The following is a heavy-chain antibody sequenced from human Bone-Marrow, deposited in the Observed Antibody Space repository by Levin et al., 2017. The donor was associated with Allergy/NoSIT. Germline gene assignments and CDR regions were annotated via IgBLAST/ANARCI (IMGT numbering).Heavy chain of an antibody. J-gene: IGHJ5*02. Sequence: GGSLRLSCAASGFTFSSYNMNWFRRPPGKGLEWVASISLRNNYVYYGDSMKGRFTISRDNAKNSLYLQMNSLRVEDTAVYYCAREAETNVWNWFDPWGQGTLVTVSS. V-gene: IGHV3-21*01. CDR1: GFTFSSYN. CDR3: AREAETNVWNWFDP. CDR2: ISLRNNYV. D-gene: IGHD2-8*01.